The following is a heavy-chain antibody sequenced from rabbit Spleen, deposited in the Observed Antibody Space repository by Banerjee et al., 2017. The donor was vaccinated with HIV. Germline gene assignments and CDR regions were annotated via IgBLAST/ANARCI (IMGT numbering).Heavy chain of an antibody. CDR1: GLDFSSSD. CDR3: ARDVGTYDYIDVYFDL. Sequence: QQHLVESGGDLVKPGASLTLTCTASGLDFSSSDWICWVRQAPGKGPEWIACIYNGDGTTYYASWVNGRFTISRSTSLNTVTLQMTSLTAADTATYFCARDVGTYDYIDVYFDLWGPGTLVTVS. V-gene: IGHV1S47*01. J-gene: IGHJ4*01. CDR2: IYNGDGTT. D-gene: IGHD1-1*01.